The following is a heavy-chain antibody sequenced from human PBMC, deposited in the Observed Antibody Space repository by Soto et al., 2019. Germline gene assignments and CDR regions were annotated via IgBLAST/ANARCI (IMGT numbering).Heavy chain of an antibody. CDR3: AKESSSWYFDY. D-gene: IGHD6-13*01. V-gene: IGHV3-9*01. J-gene: IGHJ4*02. CDR2: ISWNSGSI. CDR1: GFTFDDYA. Sequence: GGSLRLSCAASGFTFDDYAMHWVRQAPGKGLEWVTGISWNSGSIGYADAVKGRFTISRDNAKNSLYLQMNSLRAEDTALYYCAKESSSWYFDYWGQGTLVTVSS.